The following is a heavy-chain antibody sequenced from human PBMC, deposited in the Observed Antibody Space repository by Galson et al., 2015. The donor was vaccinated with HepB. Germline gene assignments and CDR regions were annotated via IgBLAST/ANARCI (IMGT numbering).Heavy chain of an antibody. D-gene: IGHD2-2*01. Sequence: SLRLSCAASGFTFSSYAMHWVRQAPAKGLEYVSAIRCNGVSTYYADSVKGRFTISRDNSKNTLYLQMNSLRAEDTAVYYCVKEEYCSSTSCPPGPWDYWGQGTLVTVSS. V-gene: IGHV3-64D*06. CDR2: IRCNGVST. CDR3: VKEEYCSSTSCPPGPWDY. J-gene: IGHJ4*02. CDR1: GFTFSSYA.